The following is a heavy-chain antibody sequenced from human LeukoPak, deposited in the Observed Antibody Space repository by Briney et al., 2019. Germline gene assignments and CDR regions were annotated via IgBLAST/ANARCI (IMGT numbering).Heavy chain of an antibody. CDR1: GYSFTSYW. J-gene: IGHJ6*04. CDR2: IDPSDSYT. CDR3: ARLRVDTAMVIYYYYGMDV. Sequence: GESLNISCKGSGYSFTSYWISWVRQMPGKGLEWMGRIDPSDSYTNYSPSFQGHVTISADKSISTAYLQWSSLKASDTAMYYCARLRVDTAMVIYYYYGMDVWGKGTTVTVSS. V-gene: IGHV5-10-1*01. D-gene: IGHD5-18*01.